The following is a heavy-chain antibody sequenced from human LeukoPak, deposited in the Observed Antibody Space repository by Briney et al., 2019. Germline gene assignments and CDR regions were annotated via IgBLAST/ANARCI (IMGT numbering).Heavy chain of an antibody. J-gene: IGHJ5*02. D-gene: IGHD3-10*01. CDR1: GYTFTGYY. V-gene: IGHV1-18*04. CDR2: ISAYNGNT. Sequence: GASVKVSCKASGYTFTGYYMHWVRQAPGQGLEWMGWISAYNGNTNYAQKLQGRVTMTTDTSTSTAYMELRSLRSDDTAVYYCARPLGVTMVRGVNDWFDPWGQGTLVTVSS. CDR3: ARPLGVTMVRGVNDWFDP.